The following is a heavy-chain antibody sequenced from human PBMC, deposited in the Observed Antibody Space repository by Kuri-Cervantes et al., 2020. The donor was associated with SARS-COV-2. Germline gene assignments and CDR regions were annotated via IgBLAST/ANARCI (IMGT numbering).Heavy chain of an antibody. J-gene: IGHJ4*02. Sequence: SVKVSCKASGCTFSSYAISWVRQAPGQGLEWMGGIIPIFGTANYAQKFQGRVTITADESTSTAYMELSSLRSEDTAVYYCARRITMVRVAWVYFDYWGQGTLVTVSS. D-gene: IGHD3-10*01. V-gene: IGHV1-69*13. CDR1: GCTFSSYA. CDR3: ARRITMVRVAWVYFDY. CDR2: IIPIFGTA.